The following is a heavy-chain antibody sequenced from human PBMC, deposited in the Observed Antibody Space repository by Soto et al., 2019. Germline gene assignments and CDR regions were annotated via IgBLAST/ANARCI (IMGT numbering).Heavy chain of an antibody. J-gene: IGHJ6*02. CDR2: IYYSGST. CDR3: ARPNSPATGGMDV. Sequence: SETLSLSCTVSGGSISSGGYYWSWIRQHPGKGLEWIGYIYYSGSTYYNPSLKSRVTISVDTSKNQFSLKLSSVTAADTAVYYCARPNSPATGGMDVWAQGTTVTVSS. CDR1: GGSISSGGYY. D-gene: IGHD7-27*01. V-gene: IGHV4-31*03.